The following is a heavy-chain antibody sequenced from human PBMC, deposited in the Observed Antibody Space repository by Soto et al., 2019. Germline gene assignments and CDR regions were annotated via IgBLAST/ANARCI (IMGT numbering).Heavy chain of an antibody. Sequence: GGSLRLSCAASGFTFSSYAMSWVRQAPGKGLEWVSAISGSGGSTYYADSVKGRFTISRDNSKNTLYLQMNSLRAEDTAVYYCAKVGNYYGSGSYFSHFDLWGRGTLVTVSS. CDR3: AKVGNYYGSGSYFSHFDL. V-gene: IGHV3-23*01. J-gene: IGHJ2*01. D-gene: IGHD3-10*01. CDR2: ISGSGGST. CDR1: GFTFSSYA.